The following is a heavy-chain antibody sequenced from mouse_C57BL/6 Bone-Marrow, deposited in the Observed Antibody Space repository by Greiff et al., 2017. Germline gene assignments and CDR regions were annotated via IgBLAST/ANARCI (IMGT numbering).Heavy chain of an antibody. J-gene: IGHJ2*01. CDR1: GYTFTSYG. Sequence: VKLMESGAELARPGASVKLSCKASGYTFTSYGISWVKQRTGQGLEWIGEIYPRSGNTYYNEKFKGKATLTADKSSSTAYMELRSLTSEDSAVYFCAREGYLGFDYWGQGTTLTVSS. V-gene: IGHV1-81*01. CDR3: AREGYLGFDY. D-gene: IGHD2-2*01. CDR2: IYPRSGNT.